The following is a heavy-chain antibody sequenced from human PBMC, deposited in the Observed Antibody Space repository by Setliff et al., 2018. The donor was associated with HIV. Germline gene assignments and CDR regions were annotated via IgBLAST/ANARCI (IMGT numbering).Heavy chain of an antibody. CDR2: IDPSGSRI. Sequence: GGSLRLSWAASEFTLSGYSMSWVRQVPGKGLEWVSAIDPSGSRIFYSDSVKGRFTISRDNSKNTLYLQMNSLTAEDTAVYYCAKVDNGHCTSASCRDFDYWGQGTLVTVS. D-gene: IGHD2-2*03. CDR1: EFTLSGYS. V-gene: IGHV3-23*01. J-gene: IGHJ4*02. CDR3: AKVDNGHCTSASCRDFDY.